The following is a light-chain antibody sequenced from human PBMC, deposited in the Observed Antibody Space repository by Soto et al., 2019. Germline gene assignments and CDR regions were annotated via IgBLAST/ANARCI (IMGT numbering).Light chain of an antibody. V-gene: IGKV3-20*01. Sequence: EIVLTQSPGTLSLSPGERATLSCRASQSVSSSYLAWYQQKPGQAPRLLIYGASSRATGIPDRFSGSGSGTDFSLTLRRLEPEDFAVYYCQQYGSSLFTFGPGTKLDIK. CDR1: QSVSSSY. CDR3: QQYGSSLFT. J-gene: IGKJ3*01. CDR2: GAS.